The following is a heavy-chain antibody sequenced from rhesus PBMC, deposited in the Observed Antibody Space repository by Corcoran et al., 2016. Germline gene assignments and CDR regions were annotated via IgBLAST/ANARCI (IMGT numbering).Heavy chain of an antibody. CDR1: VASISINY. J-gene: IGHJ5-1*01. V-gene: IGHV4-147*01. D-gene: IGHD3-28*01. Sequence: QVQLPESGPGLVQPSETLPLPCAVSVASISINYWLWFRLPPGKDLEWIGYIYGGSGSTSYNPSLKSRVTISKDTSKNQFSLKLSSVTAADTAVYYCARDRVDSGYYNRFDVWGAGVLVTVSS. CDR2: IYGGSGST. CDR3: ARDRVDSGYYNRFDV.